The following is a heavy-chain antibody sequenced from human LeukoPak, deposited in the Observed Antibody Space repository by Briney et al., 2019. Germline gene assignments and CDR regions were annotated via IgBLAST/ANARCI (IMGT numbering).Heavy chain of an antibody. Sequence: GGSLRLSCAASGFTFSSYAMSWVRQAPGKGLEWVAVISYDGSNKYYADSVKGRFTISRDNSKNTLYLQMNSLRAEDTAVYYCAKGDRDYGDYVAFDYWGQGTLVTVSS. CDR2: ISYDGSNK. V-gene: IGHV3-30*18. CDR1: GFTFSSYA. J-gene: IGHJ4*02. CDR3: AKGDRDYGDYVAFDY. D-gene: IGHD4-17*01.